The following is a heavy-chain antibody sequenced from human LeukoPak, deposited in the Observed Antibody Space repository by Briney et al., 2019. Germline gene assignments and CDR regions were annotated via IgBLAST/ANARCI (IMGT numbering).Heavy chain of an antibody. CDR1: GFTFSSYW. CDR2: IKQDGSEK. Sequence: GGSLRLSCAASGFTFSSYWMSWVRQAPGKGLEWVANIKQDGSEKYYVDSVKGRFTISRDNAKNSLYLQVNSLRAEDTAVYYCASRPGSSWDYYFDYWGQGTLVTVSS. D-gene: IGHD6-13*01. V-gene: IGHV3-7*03. CDR3: ASRPGSSWDYYFDY. J-gene: IGHJ4*02.